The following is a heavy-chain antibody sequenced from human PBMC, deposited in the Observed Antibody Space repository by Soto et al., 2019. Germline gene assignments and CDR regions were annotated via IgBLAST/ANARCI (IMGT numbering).Heavy chain of an antibody. D-gene: IGHD2-15*01. CDR2: INAGNGNT. CDR3: ASLVRRCSGGSGYVPFDP. Sequence: QVQLVQSGAEVKKPGASVKVSCKASGYTFTSYAMHWVRQAPGQRLEWMGWINAGNGNTKYSQKFQGRVTITRDTSASPAYMELSSLRSEDTAVYHWASLVRRCSGGSGYVPFDPWGQGILVTVSS. J-gene: IGHJ5*02. V-gene: IGHV1-3*01. CDR1: GYTFTSYA.